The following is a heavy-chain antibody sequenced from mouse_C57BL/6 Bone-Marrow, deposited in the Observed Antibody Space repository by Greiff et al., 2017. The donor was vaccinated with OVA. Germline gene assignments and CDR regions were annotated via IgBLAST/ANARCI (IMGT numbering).Heavy chain of an antibody. CDR3: ARVDDYYDAWFAY. CDR1: GYTFTSYG. D-gene: IGHD1-1*01. J-gene: IGHJ3*01. Sequence: VQLQQSGAELARPGASVKLSCKASGYTFTSYGISWVKQRPGPGLEWIGEIYPRSGNTNYNEKFKGKATLTADKSSSTAYMELRSLTSEDSAVYVCARVDDYYDAWFAYWGQGTLVTVSA. CDR2: IYPRSGNT. V-gene: IGHV1-81*01.